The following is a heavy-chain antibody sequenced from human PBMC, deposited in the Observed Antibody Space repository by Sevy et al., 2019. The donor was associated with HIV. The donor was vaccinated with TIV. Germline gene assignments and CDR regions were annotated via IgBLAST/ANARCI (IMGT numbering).Heavy chain of an antibody. J-gene: IGHJ4*02. CDR3: ASDYS. CDR2: IKQDGSEK. CDR1: GFIFSSYW. V-gene: IGHV3-7*01. Sequence: GGSLRLSCAASGFIFSSYWMTWVRQAPGKGLEWVATIKQDGSEKYYVDSVKGRFTISRDNAKNSLYLQMRSLRVEDTGMYYCASDYSWGQGTLVTVSS.